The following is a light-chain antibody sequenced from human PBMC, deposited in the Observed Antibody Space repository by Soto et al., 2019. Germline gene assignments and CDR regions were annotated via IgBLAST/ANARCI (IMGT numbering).Light chain of an antibody. CDR1: QDINSW. J-gene: IGKJ4*01. V-gene: IGKV1D-16*01. Sequence: DVQMTQSPSSLSASVGDRVTITCRASQDINSWLAWYQQKPEKAPKSLIHAASSLQTGVPSRFSSSGSGTDFTLTISSLQPEDSATYYFQQYNIYPLTFGGGTKVEIK. CDR3: QQYNIYPLT. CDR2: AAS.